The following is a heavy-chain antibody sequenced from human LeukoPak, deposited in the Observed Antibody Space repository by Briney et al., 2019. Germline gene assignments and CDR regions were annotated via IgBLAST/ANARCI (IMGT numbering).Heavy chain of an antibody. V-gene: IGHV1-2*02. CDR2: INPNSGDT. CDR3: ARDRQYQIPDY. J-gene: IGHJ4*02. CDR1: GYRFSGYY. D-gene: IGHD2-2*01. Sequence: ASVKVSCKAVGYRFSGYYIQWVRQAPGQGLEWMGWINPNSGDTDFAQKFQGRVTLTRDTSISTAYMELSSLRFDDTAVYYCARDRQYQIPDYWGQGTLVTVSP.